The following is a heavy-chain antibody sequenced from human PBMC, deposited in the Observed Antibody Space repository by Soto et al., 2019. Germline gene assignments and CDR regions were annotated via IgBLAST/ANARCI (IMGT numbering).Heavy chain of an antibody. V-gene: IGHV3-23*01. D-gene: IGHD1-1*01. CDR2: ISGSGGST. Sequence: GGSLRLSCAASGFNFSSYAMNWVRQAPGKGLEWVSVISGSGGSTYYADSVKGRFTISRDNSKNTLDLQMNSLRAEDTAVYYCAKRATGTYFDYWGQGTLVTVSS. CDR1: GFNFSSYA. CDR3: AKRATGTYFDY. J-gene: IGHJ4*02.